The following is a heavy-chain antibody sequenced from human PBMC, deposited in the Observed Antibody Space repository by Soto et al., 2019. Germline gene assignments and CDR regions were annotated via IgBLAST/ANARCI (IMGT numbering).Heavy chain of an antibody. V-gene: IGHV3-21*01. CDR3: ARDWGYSSSWPTHGMDV. D-gene: IGHD6-13*01. Sequence: GGSLRLSCAASGFTFSSYSMNWVRQAPGKGLEWASSISSSSSYIYYADSVKGRFTISRDNAKNSLYLQMNSLRAEDTAVYYCARDWGYSSSWPTHGMDVWGQGTTVTVSS. CDR2: ISSSSSYI. J-gene: IGHJ6*02. CDR1: GFTFSSYS.